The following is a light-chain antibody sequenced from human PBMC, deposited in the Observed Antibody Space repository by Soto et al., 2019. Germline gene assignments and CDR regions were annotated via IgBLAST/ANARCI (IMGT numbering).Light chain of an antibody. CDR2: GAS. CDR1: QSVSSSY. CDR3: QQFGNSPIT. V-gene: IGKV3-20*01. J-gene: IGKJ5*01. Sequence: EIVMTQSPATLSVSPGERATLSCRSSQSVSSSYLAWYQQKPGQAPRLLFSGASSRATGIPDRFSSGGSGTDFTLTISRLEPEDFAVYYCQQFGNSPITFGQGTRLEIK.